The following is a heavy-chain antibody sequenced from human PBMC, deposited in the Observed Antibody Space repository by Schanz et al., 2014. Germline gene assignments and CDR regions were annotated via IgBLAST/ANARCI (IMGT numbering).Heavy chain of an antibody. Sequence: EVHLVESGGGLVKRGGSLRLSCAAYGFTFSSYAMHWVRQAPGKGLEWVSSISSSGSYIHYADSVKGRFTISRDNAKNTLYLQMNSLRAEDTAVYYCARDSRPNYDFLTAYYSIDYWGQGTLVTVSS. CDR1: GFTFSSYA. J-gene: IGHJ4*02. CDR2: ISSSGSYI. V-gene: IGHV3-21*01. D-gene: IGHD3-9*01. CDR3: ARDSRPNYDFLTAYYSIDY.